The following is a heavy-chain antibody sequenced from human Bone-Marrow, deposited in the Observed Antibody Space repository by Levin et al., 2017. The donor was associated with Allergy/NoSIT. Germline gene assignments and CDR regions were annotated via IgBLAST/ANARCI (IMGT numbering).Heavy chain of an antibody. CDR2: ISSDATTT. CDR3: AGETNYYDISGYFPIGY. J-gene: IGHJ4*02. D-gene: IGHD3-22*01. Sequence: RTGGSLRLSCAASGFTLSPYRMHWVRQLPGKGLVCVSRISSDATTTTYADSVKGRFTISRDNAKNMVYMQMNSLRAEDTALYYCAGETNYYDISGYFPIGYWGPGTLVTVSS. V-gene: IGHV3-74*01. CDR1: GFTLSPYR.